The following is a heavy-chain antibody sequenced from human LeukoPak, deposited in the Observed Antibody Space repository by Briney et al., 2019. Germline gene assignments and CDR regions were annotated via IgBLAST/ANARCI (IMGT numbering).Heavy chain of an antibody. V-gene: IGHV4-34*01. CDR3: ARPGHSVVLSPPTI. CDR1: GGSFSGYY. CDR2: INHSGST. D-gene: IGHD6-6*01. Sequence: SETLSLTCAVYGGSFSGYYWSWIRQPPGKGLEWIGEINHSGSTNYNPSLKSRVTISVDTSKNQFSLKLSSVTAADTAVYYCARPGHSVVLSPPTIWGQGTLVTVSS. J-gene: IGHJ4*02.